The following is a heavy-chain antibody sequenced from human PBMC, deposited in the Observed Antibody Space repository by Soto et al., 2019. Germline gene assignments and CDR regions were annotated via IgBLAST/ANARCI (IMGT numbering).Heavy chain of an antibody. CDR1: GYSFTSYW. D-gene: IGHD6-13*01. V-gene: IGHV5-10-1*01. Sequence: PGESLKISCKGSGYSFTSYWISWVRQMPGKGLEWMGRIDPSDSYTNYSPSFQGHVTISADKSISTAYLQWSSLKASDTAMYYCAIFLASSGDHDLTLDYCGQGTPVTVSS. J-gene: IGHJ4*02. CDR2: IDPSDSYT. CDR3: AIFLASSGDHDLTLDY.